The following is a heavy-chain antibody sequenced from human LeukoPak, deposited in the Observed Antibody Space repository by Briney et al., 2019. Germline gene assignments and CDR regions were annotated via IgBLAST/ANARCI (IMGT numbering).Heavy chain of an antibody. J-gene: IGHJ5*02. CDR1: GFTFSSYW. Sequence: GGSLRLSCAASGFTFSSYWMSWVRQAPGKGLEWVAVISYDGSNKYYADSVKGRFTISRDNSKNTLYLQMNSLRAEDTAVYYCARDRYSSGWYGGWFDPWGQGTLVTVSS. CDR3: ARDRYSSGWYGGWFDP. CDR2: ISYDGSNK. V-gene: IGHV3-30*03. D-gene: IGHD6-19*01.